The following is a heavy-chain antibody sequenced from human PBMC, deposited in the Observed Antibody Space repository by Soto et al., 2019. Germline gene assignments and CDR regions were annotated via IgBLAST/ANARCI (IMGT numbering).Heavy chain of an antibody. CDR3: ARVRCGRQYSGDDAFDI. CDR1: GFTFSSYA. Sequence: EVQLLESGGGLVQPGGSLRLSCAASGFTFSSYAMSWVRQAPGKGLEWVSAISGSGGSTYYADSVKGRFTISRDNSKNTLCLQMNSLRAEDTAVYYCARVRCGRQYSGDDAFDIWGQGTMVTVSS. CDR2: ISGSGGST. D-gene: IGHD2-15*01. V-gene: IGHV3-23*01. J-gene: IGHJ3*02.